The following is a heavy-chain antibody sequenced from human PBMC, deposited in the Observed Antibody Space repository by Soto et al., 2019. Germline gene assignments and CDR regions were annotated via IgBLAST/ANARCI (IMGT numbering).Heavy chain of an antibody. Sequence: WASVKVSCKASGGTFSSYAINWVRQAPGQGLEWMGGIIPIFGTANYAQKFQGRVTITADESTSTAYMELSSLRSEDTAVYYCARDKMLYYYDSSGYFVYWGQGTLVTISS. D-gene: IGHD3-22*01. CDR2: IIPIFGTA. V-gene: IGHV1-69*13. J-gene: IGHJ4*02. CDR3: ARDKMLYYYDSSGYFVY. CDR1: GGTFSSYA.